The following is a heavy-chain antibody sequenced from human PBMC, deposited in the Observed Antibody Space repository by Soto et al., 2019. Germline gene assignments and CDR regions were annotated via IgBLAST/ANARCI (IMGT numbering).Heavy chain of an antibody. J-gene: IGHJ5*02. Sequence: QVQLVQSGAEVKKPGASVKVSCKASGYTFTSYDINWVRQATGQGLEWMGWMNPNSGNTGYPQKFQGRVTMTRNTSISTAYKELSSLRSEYTAVYYCARGREQLLVLENWFDPWGQGTLVTVSS. CDR3: ARGREQLLVLENWFDP. D-gene: IGHD6-19*01. CDR2: MNPNSGNT. CDR1: GYTFTSYD. V-gene: IGHV1-8*01.